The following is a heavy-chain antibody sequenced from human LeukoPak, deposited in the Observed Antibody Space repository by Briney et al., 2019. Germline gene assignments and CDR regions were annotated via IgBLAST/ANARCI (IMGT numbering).Heavy chain of an antibody. CDR3: AKNMYYSDSSGYYLPVF. D-gene: IGHD3-22*01. CDR1: GFTVSSNY. J-gene: IGHJ4*02. V-gene: IGHV3-30*18. Sequence: GGSPRLSCAASGFTVSSNYMSWVRQAPGKGLEWVAVISYDGSQKNYADSVEGRFTISRDNSKNTLYLQVNSLRAEDTAVFYCAKNMYYSDSSGYYLPVFWGQGTLVTVSS. CDR2: ISYDGSQK.